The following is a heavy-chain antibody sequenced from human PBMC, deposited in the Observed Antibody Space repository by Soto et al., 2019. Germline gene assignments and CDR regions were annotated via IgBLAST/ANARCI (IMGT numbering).Heavy chain of an antibody. CDR1: GGTFTNYV. Sequence: QVQLVQSGAEVRKPGSSVKVSCKISGGTFTNYVISWLRQAPGQGLEWMGGLIPIFGAANLAQKFQGRVTITADESTSTVNMELSSLTSEDTAVYYCARGRSSPNFDPWGQGTLFTVSS. D-gene: IGHD6-6*01. J-gene: IGHJ5*02. V-gene: IGHV1-69*01. CDR3: ARGRSSPNFDP. CDR2: LIPIFGAA.